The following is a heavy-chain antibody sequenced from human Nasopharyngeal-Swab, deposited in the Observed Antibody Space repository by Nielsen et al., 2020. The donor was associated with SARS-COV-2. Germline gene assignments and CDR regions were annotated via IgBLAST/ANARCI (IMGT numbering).Heavy chain of an antibody. CDR1: GYSFRTYG. CDR2: IGGSGGMSGSGGST. V-gene: IGHV3-23*01. CDR3: AKDLRGPYFF. J-gene: IGHJ4*02. D-gene: IGHD2/OR15-2a*01. Sequence: GESLKISCVASGYSFRTYGMSWVRQAPGKGLEWVAAIGGSGGMSGSGGSTYYADSVKGRFTISRDNSKNTLSLQMNSLRAEDTAVYYCAKDLRGPYFFWGQGTLVTVSS.